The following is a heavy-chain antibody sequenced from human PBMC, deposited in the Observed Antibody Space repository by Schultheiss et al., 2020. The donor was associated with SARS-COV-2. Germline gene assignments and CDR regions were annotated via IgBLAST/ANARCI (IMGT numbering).Heavy chain of an antibody. Sequence: SETLSLTCSVTGYSITAFHWSWIRQSAGKGLEWVGRIFPSGTTNYNPSLHSRVTMTLDTSKGQISLKLRSVTAADTAVYYCARGVPPEFDNWGQGTLVTVSS. D-gene: IGHD2-2*01. V-gene: IGHV4-4*07. J-gene: IGHJ4*02. CDR1: GYSITAFH. CDR2: IFPSGTT. CDR3: ARGVPPEFDN.